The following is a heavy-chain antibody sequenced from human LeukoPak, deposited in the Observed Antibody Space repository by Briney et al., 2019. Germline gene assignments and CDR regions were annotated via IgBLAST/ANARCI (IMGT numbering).Heavy chain of an antibody. V-gene: IGHV1-8*03. CDR1: GYTFTSYD. Sequence: ASVKVSDKASGYTFTSYDIKWVRQPTGQGLEWMGWLNPNSGNRGYAEKFQGRVTITRNTSISTAYMELSRQRSDDTAVYYCARATYYYDSSGYYSSRPLFDPWGQGTLVTVSS. CDR2: LNPNSGNR. J-gene: IGHJ5*02. CDR3: ARATYYYDSSGYYSSRPLFDP. D-gene: IGHD3-22*01.